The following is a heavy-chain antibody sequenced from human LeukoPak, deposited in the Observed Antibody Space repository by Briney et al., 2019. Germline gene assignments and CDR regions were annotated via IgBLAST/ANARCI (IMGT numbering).Heavy chain of an antibody. CDR3: ARDTPRYYYDSSGYRGAFDI. D-gene: IGHD3-22*01. V-gene: IGHV4-59*01. CDR2: IYYSGST. J-gene: IGHJ3*02. Sequence: SETLSLTCTVSGGSISSYYWSWIRQPPGKGLEWIGYIYYSGSTNYNPSLKSRVTISVDTSKNQFSLKLSSVTAADTAVYCCARDTPRYYYDSSGYRGAFDIWGQGTMVTVSS. CDR1: GGSISSYY.